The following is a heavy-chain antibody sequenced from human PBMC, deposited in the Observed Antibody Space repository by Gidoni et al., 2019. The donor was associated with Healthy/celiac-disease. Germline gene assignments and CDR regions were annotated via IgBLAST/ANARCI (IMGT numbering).Heavy chain of an antibody. CDR3: ATQRITMVRGVRVRAFDI. Sequence: QLQLQESGPGLVKPSEPLSLTCTVSGGSISSSSYYWGWIRQPPGKGLEWIGSIYYSGSTYYNPSLKSRVTISVDTSKNQFSLKLSSVTAADTAVYYCATQRITMVRGVRVRAFDIWGQGTMVTVSS. CDR2: IYYSGST. V-gene: IGHV4-39*01. J-gene: IGHJ3*02. D-gene: IGHD3-10*01. CDR1: GGSISSSSYY.